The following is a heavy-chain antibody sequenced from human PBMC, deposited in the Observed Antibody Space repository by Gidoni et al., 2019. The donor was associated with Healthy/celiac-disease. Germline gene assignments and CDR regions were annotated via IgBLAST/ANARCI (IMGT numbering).Heavy chain of an antibody. Sequence: EVQLLESGGGVVQPGGSLRLSCAASGFTFSSHAMGWVRQAPGKGLEWVSAISGSGGSTYYADSVKGRFTISRDNSKNTLYLQMNSLRAEDTAVYYCAKAEYYYDSSGQYGMDVWGQGTTVTVSS. CDR2: ISGSGGST. CDR1: GFTFSSHA. V-gene: IGHV3-23*01. J-gene: IGHJ6*02. CDR3: AKAEYYYDSSGQYGMDV. D-gene: IGHD3-22*01.